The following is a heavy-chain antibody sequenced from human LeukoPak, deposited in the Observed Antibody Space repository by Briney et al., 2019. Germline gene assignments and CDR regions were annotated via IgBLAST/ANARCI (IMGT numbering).Heavy chain of an antibody. CDR1: GYTFTVYY. CDR3: ARATYGDDFDY. J-gene: IGHJ4*02. Sequence: ASVTVSCKASGYTFTVYYMHWVRQAPGQGLEWMGWINPNSGGTNYAQKFQGRVTMTRDTSISTAYMELSRLRSDDTAVYYCARATYGDDFDYWGQGTLVTVSS. V-gene: IGHV1-2*02. CDR2: INPNSGGT. D-gene: IGHD4-17*01.